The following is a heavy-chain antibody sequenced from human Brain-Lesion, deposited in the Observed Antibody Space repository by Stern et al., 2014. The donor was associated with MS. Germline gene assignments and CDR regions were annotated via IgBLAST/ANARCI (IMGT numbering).Heavy chain of an antibody. Sequence: DQLVESGAEVKKPGASVKVSCKASGYTFTGYYMHWVRQAPGQGLEWMGWINPKSGGTNYAQKFQGWVTMTSDTSINTAYMELSRLRSDDTAVYYCATYYYDSTGYNDFWGQGTLVTVSS. CDR2: INPKSGGT. CDR1: GYTFTGYY. V-gene: IGHV1-2*04. J-gene: IGHJ4*02. CDR3: ATYYYDSTGYNDF. D-gene: IGHD3-22*01.